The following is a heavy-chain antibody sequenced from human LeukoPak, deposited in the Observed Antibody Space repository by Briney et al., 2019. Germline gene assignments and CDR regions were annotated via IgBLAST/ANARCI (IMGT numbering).Heavy chain of an antibody. CDR1: GFTVSSNY. CDR3: AKDGGLWVSAHWGDS. V-gene: IGHV3-23*01. Sequence: GRSLRLSCAASGFTVSSNYMSWVRQAPGKGLKWVSTITTGDGNTYYADSVKGRFTVSRDDSKNTLYLQMNSLRAEDTAVYYCAKDGGLWVSAHWGDSWGRGTLVTVSS. CDR2: ITTGDGNT. J-gene: IGHJ4*02. D-gene: IGHD7-27*01.